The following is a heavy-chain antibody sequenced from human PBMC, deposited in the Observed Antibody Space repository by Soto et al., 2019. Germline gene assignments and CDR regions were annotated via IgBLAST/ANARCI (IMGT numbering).Heavy chain of an antibody. Sequence: PSETLSLTCAVSGGSISSGGYSWSWIRQPPGKGLEWIGYIYHSGSTYYNPSLKSRVTISVDRSKNRFSLKLSSVTAADTAVYYCARGKTVAAAGPFDYWGQGTLVTVSS. V-gene: IGHV4-30-2*01. CDR2: IYHSGST. CDR3: ARGKTVAAAGPFDY. J-gene: IGHJ4*02. CDR1: GGSISSGGYS. D-gene: IGHD6-13*01.